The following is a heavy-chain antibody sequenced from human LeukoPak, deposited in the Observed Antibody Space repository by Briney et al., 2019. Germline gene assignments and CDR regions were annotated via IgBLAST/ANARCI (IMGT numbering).Heavy chain of an antibody. D-gene: IGHD6-19*01. V-gene: IGHV3-74*01. CDR3: AKVIGVAGGDFGY. CDR2: INSDGSTT. Sequence: PGGSLRLSCAASGFTFSSYWMHWVRKAPGKGLVWVSRINSDGSTTSHADSVKGRFTISRDNAKNTLYLQMNSLRAEDTAVYYCAKVIGVAGGDFGYWGQGTLVTVS. J-gene: IGHJ4*02. CDR1: GFTFSSYW.